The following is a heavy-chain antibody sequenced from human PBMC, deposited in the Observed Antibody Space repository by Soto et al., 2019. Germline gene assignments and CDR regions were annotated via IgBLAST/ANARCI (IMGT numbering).Heavy chain of an antibody. V-gene: IGHV4-39*01. CDR1: GGSISSNSYY. Sequence: QLQLQESGPGLVKPSETLSLTCTVSGGSISSNSYYWGWIRQPPRKGLEWIGSIYYSGSTYYSSALKSRVTISVDTSKNQFSLNLRSVTAADTAVYYCARHFSSGWVYHYGLDVWGQGATVTVSS. J-gene: IGHJ6*02. CDR2: IYYSGST. CDR3: ARHFSSGWVYHYGLDV. D-gene: IGHD6-19*01.